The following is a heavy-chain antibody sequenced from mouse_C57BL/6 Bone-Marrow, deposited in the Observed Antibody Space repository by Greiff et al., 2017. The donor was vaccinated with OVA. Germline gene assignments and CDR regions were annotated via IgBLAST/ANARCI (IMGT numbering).Heavy chain of an antibody. J-gene: IGHJ3*01. CDR1: GYTFTDHT. CDR3: AREGGDGSWFAY. CDR2: IYPRDGST. D-gene: IGHD2-3*01. Sequence: VMLVESDAELVKPGASVKISCKVSGYTFTDHTIHWMKQRPEQGLEWIGYIYPRDGSTKYNEKFKGKATLIADKSSSTAYMQLNSLTSEDSAVYFCAREGGDGSWFAYWGQGTLVTVSA. V-gene: IGHV1-78*01.